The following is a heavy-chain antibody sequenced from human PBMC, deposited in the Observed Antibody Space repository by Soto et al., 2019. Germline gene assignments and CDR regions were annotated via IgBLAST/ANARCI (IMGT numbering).Heavy chain of an antibody. D-gene: IGHD6-6*01. CDR3: ARRGDTSSSLHYYYYYGMDV. J-gene: IGHJ6*02. CDR1: GYSFTSYW. Sequence: EVQLVQSGAEVKKPGESLRISCKGSGYSFTSYWISWVRQMPGKGLEWMGRIDPSDSYTNYSPSFQGHVTISADKSISTAYLQWSSLKASDTAMYYCARRGDTSSSLHYYYYYGMDVWGQGTTVTVSS. V-gene: IGHV5-10-1*03. CDR2: IDPSDSYT.